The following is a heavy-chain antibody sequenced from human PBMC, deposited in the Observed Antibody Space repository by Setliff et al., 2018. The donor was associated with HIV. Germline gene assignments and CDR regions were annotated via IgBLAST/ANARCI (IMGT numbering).Heavy chain of an antibody. CDR1: GFTFSSYS. D-gene: IGHD6-13*01. V-gene: IGHV4-4*02. CDR3: AREAQYSSSWSGRRVTWSDA. J-gene: IGHJ5*02. CDR2: IYHSGST. Sequence: GSLRLSCSASGFTFSSYSMNWVRQSPGKGLEWIGEIYHSGSTNYNPSLKSRATISVDKSKNQFSLNLRSVTAADTAVYYCAREAQYSSSWSGRRVTWSDAWGQGTPVTVSS.